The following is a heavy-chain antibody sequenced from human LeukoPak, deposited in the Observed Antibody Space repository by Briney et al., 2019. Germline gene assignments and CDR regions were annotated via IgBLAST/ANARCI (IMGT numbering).Heavy chain of an antibody. D-gene: IGHD3-22*01. Sequence: GGSLRLSCSASGFTFSSYEMNWVRQAPGKGPEWISYISSSSSTIYYADSVKGRFTISRDNAKNSLYLQMNSLRAEDTAVYYCACSGYTFDYWGQGTLVTVSS. CDR2: ISSSSSTI. V-gene: IGHV3-48*03. J-gene: IGHJ4*02. CDR3: ACSGYTFDY. CDR1: GFTFSSYE.